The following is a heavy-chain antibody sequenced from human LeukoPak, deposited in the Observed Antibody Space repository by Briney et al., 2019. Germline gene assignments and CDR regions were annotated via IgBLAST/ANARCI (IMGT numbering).Heavy chain of an antibody. J-gene: IGHJ3*02. CDR1: GSTFTRYY. Sequence: GASVKVSCKASGSTFTRYYIHWVRQAPGQGLDWMGMINPSSGSTRFAQMFQDRVTMTRDTSTSAVYMELSSLTSEDTAMYYCATSPCGGDCYSNAFDIWGQGTMVTVSS. V-gene: IGHV1-46*01. CDR2: INPSSGST. D-gene: IGHD2-21*01. CDR3: ATSPCGGDCYSNAFDI.